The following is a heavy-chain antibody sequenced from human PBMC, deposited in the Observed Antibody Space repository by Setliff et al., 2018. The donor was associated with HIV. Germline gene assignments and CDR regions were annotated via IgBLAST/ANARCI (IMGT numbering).Heavy chain of an antibody. CDR1: GGTFSSYA. J-gene: IGHJ3*02. Sequence: GASVKVSCKASGGTFSSYAISWVRQAPGQGLEWMGGIIPILGIANYAQKFQGRVTITADKSTSTAYMELSSLRSEDTAVYYCAREGAVADAFDIWGQGTMVTVSS. V-gene: IGHV1-69*10. CDR3: AREGAVADAFDI. CDR2: IIPILGIA. D-gene: IGHD6-19*01.